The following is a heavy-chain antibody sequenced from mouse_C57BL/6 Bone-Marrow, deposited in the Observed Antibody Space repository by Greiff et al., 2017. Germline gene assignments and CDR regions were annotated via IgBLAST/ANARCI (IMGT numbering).Heavy chain of an antibody. J-gene: IGHJ1*03. V-gene: IGHV5-16*01. CDR1: GFTFSDYY. D-gene: IGHD3-3*01. CDR2: INYDGSST. CDR3: ARDRDDWYFDV. Sequence: EVMLVESEGGLVQPGSSMKLSCTASGFTFSDYYMAWVRQVPEKGLEWVASINYDGSSTYYLDSLKSRFIISRDNAKNILYLQMSSLKSEDTATYYCARDRDDWYFDVWGTGTTVTVSS.